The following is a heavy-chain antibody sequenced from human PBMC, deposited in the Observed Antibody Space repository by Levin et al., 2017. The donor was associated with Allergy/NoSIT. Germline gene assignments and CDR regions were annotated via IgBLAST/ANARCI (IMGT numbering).Heavy chain of an antibody. CDR1: GYSFTSYW. V-gene: IGHV5-51*01. J-gene: IGHJ3*02. D-gene: IGHD2-21*02. Sequence: GGSLRLSCKGSGYSFTSYWIGWVRQMPGKGLEWMGIIYPGDSDTRYSPSFQGQVTISADKSISTAYLQWSSLKASDTAMYYCASKLAYCGGDCYFGDAFDIWGQGTMVTVSS. CDR3: ASKLAYCGGDCYFGDAFDI. CDR2: IYPGDSDT.